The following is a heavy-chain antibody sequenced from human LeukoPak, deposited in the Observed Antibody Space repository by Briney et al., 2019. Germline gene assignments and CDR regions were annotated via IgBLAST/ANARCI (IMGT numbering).Heavy chain of an antibody. CDR3: ATVHGDFGLQH. D-gene: IGHD2-21*02. J-gene: IGHJ1*01. CDR1: GFTFRSYW. CDR2: IREDGSEK. Sequence: GGSLRLSCAASGFTFRSYWMSWVRQAPGKGLEWVANIREDGSEKYYVDSVKGRFTVSRDNAKNSLYLQMNSLRAEDTAVYYCATVHGDFGLQHWGQGTLVTVSS. V-gene: IGHV3-7*01.